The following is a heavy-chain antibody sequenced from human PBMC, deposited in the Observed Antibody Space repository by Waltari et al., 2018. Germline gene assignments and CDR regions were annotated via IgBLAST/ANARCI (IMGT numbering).Heavy chain of an antibody. Sequence: EVQLLESGGGLVQPGGSLRLSCAASGFTFSSYAMRWVRQAPGKGLEWVPDSSGGGCSTYYADSVNGRFTISRDNSKNALYLQMNSLRAEDTAVYYCAKGGDFWSGYLYYFDYWGQGTLVTVSS. J-gene: IGHJ4*02. CDR2: SSGGGCST. D-gene: IGHD3-3*01. CDR1: GFTFSSYA. CDR3: AKGGDFWSGYLYYFDY. V-gene: IGHV3-23*01.